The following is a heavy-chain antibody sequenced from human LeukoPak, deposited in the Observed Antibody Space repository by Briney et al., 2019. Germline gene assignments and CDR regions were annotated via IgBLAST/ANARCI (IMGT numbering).Heavy chain of an antibody. CDR3: ARLYLPATRYDY. V-gene: IGHV4-34*01. Sequence: SETLSLTCAVYGGSFSGYYWSWIRQPPGKGLEWIGEINHSGSTNYNPSLKSRVTISVDTSKNQFSLKLTSVTAADTAVYYCARLYLPATRYDYWGQGTLVTVSS. CDR1: GGSFSGYY. J-gene: IGHJ4*02. D-gene: IGHD5-24*01. CDR2: INHSGST.